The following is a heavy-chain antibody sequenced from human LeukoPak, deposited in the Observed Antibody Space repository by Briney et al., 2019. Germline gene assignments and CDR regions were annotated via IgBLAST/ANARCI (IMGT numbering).Heavy chain of an antibody. CDR1: GFTFSDYY. Sequence: PGGSLRLSCAASGFTFSDYYMSWIRQAPGKGLEWLSYISSSGTTMYYADSVKGRFTISRDNAKNSLYLQMNSLRAEDTAVYYCAKGLGGWFGELLDDYWGQGTLVTVSS. D-gene: IGHD3-10*01. CDR2: ISSSGTTM. V-gene: IGHV3-11*01. J-gene: IGHJ4*02. CDR3: AKGLGGWFGELLDDY.